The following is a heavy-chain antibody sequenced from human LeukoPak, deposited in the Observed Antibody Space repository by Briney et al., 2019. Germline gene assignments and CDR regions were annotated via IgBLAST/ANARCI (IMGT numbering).Heavy chain of an antibody. CDR2: ISSSGSTI. CDR3: ARVGDAYYDFWSGYYLGGPHYYGTDV. J-gene: IGHJ6*02. CDR1: GFTFSSYE. V-gene: IGHV3-48*03. Sequence: GGSLRLSCAASGFTFSSYEMNWVRQAPGKGLEWVSYISSSGSTIYYADSVKGRFTISRDNAKNSLYLQMNSLRAEDTAVYYCARVGDAYYDFWSGYYLGGPHYYGTDVWGQGTTVTVSS. D-gene: IGHD3-3*01.